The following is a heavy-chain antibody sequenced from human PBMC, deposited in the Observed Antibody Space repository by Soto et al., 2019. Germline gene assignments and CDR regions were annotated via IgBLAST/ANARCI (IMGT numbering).Heavy chain of an antibody. J-gene: IGHJ6*03. D-gene: IGHD3-3*01. Sequence: GESLKISCAASEFTFSSYAMSWVRQAPGKGLEWVSAISGSGGSTYYADSVKGRFTISRDNSKNTLYLQMNSLRAEDTAVYYCAKANLRFDMDVWGKGTTVTVSS. V-gene: IGHV3-23*01. CDR2: ISGSGGST. CDR1: EFTFSSYA. CDR3: AKANLRFDMDV.